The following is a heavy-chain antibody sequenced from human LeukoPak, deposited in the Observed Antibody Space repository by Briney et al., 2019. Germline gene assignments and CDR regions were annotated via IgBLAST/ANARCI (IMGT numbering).Heavy chain of an antibody. V-gene: IGHV4-38-2*01. D-gene: IGHD4-17*01. CDR2: TLHSPST. Sequence: TTESLSLSCAVSAYSISSGYYWAWIRQPPGKGLEWIGSTLHSPSTNYNPSLKSRVTMSVDTSKNQCSLKLSSVTAADTAVYYCAKVGAYGDYARHDYWGQGTLVTVSS. CDR1: AYSISSGYY. CDR3: AKVGAYGDYARHDY. J-gene: IGHJ4*02.